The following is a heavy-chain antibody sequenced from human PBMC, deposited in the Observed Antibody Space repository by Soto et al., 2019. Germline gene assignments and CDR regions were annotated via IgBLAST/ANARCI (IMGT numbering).Heavy chain of an antibody. J-gene: IGHJ6*02. D-gene: IGHD3-22*01. V-gene: IGHV4-4*02. Sequence: SETLSLTCAVSGGSISSSNWWSWVRQPPGKGLEWIGEIYHSGSTNYNPSLKSRVTISVDKSKNQFSLKLSSVTAADTAVYYCARALLAAHYYDSSGYYYYYGMDVWGQGTTVTVSS. CDR3: ARALLAAHYYDSSGYYYYYGMDV. CDR1: GGSISSSNW. CDR2: IYHSGST.